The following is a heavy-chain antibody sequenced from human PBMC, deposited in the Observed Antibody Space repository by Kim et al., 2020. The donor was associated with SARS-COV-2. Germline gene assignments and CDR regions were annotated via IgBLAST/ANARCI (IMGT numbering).Heavy chain of an antibody. CDR3: ATDRRPVEFQPPGARVNYYFGMYV. J-gene: IGHJ6*02. V-gene: IGHV1-24*01. D-gene: IGHD2-21*01. Sequence: ASVKVSCKVSGYTLTELSMHWVRQAPGKGLEWMGGFDPEDGETIYAQKFQGRVTMTEDTSTDTAYMELSSLRSEDTAVYYCATDRRPVEFQPPGARVNYYFGMYVWGQGTTVTVSS. CDR2: FDPEDGET. CDR1: GYTLTELS.